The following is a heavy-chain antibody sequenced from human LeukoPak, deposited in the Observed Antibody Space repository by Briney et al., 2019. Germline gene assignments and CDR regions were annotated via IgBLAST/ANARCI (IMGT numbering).Heavy chain of an antibody. V-gene: IGHV4-39*01. Sequence: PSETLSLTCTVSGGSISSSSYYWGWIRQPPGKGLEWIGSIYYSGSTYYNPSLKSRVTISVDTSKNQFSLKLSSVTAADTAVYYCARHQYYDFWSGYPYYFDYRGQGTLVTVSS. CDR3: ARHQYYDFWSGYPYYFDY. CDR2: IYYSGST. CDR1: GGSISSSSYY. J-gene: IGHJ4*02. D-gene: IGHD3-3*01.